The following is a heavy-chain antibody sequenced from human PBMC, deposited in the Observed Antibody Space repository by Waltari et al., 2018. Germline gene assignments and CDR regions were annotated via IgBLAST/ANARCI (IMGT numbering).Heavy chain of an antibody. J-gene: IGHJ6*02. V-gene: IGHV3-48*03. CDR1: GFTFSSYE. CDR2: ISSSGSTI. Sequence: EVQLVESGGGLVQPGGSLRLSCAASGFTFSSYEMNWVRQAPGKGLEWVSYISSSGSTIYYADSVKGRFTISRDNAKNSLYLQMNSLRAEDTAVYYCARVSGYPYYYGMDVWGQGTTVTVSS. CDR3: ARVSGYPYYYGMDV. D-gene: IGHD3-22*01.